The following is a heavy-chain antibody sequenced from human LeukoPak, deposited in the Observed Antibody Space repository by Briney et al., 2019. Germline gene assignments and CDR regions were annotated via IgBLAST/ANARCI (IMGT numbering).Heavy chain of an antibody. Sequence: GGSLKLSCAASGFTFSSSGMPWARQAPGKGLEWVAFIRYDGSNKYYADSVKGRFTISRDNSKNTLYLQMNSLRAEDTAVYYCAKERDTAMVTIDYWGQGTLVTVSS. CDR3: AKERDTAMVTIDY. CDR2: IRYDGSNK. V-gene: IGHV3-30*02. CDR1: GFTFSSSG. D-gene: IGHD5-18*01. J-gene: IGHJ4*02.